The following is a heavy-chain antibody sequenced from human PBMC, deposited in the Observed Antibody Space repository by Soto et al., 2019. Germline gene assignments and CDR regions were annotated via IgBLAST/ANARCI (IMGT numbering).Heavy chain of an antibody. CDR2: INAGNGNT. CDR3: ARGLDYDSSGYNWFDP. D-gene: IGHD3-22*01. Sequence: ASVKVSCKASGYTFTSYAMLWVRQAPGQRLEWMGWINAGNGNTKYSQKFQGRVTITRDRSASTAYMELSSLRSEDTAVYYCARGLDYDSSGYNWFDPWGQGTLVTVSS. J-gene: IGHJ5*02. V-gene: IGHV1-3*01. CDR1: GYTFTSYA.